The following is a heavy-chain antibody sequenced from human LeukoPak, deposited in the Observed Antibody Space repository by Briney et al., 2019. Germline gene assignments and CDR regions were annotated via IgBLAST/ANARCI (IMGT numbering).Heavy chain of an antibody. Sequence: GGSLRLSCAASGFTFSSYWMSWVRQAPGKGLEWVANIKQDGSEKYYVDSVKGRFTISRDNAKNSLYLQMNSLRAEDTAVYYCARDLDEGATHFDYWGQGTLVTVSS. V-gene: IGHV3-7*01. CDR1: GFTFSSYW. D-gene: IGHD1-26*01. CDR3: ARDLDEGATHFDY. J-gene: IGHJ4*02. CDR2: IKQDGSEK.